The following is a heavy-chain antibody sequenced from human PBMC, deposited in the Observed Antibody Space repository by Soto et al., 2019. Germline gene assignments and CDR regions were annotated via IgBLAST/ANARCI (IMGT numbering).Heavy chain of an antibody. CDR1: GYIFINYW. CDR3: ASLSRLEPRSAFDY. Sequence: GESLKISCKGSGYIFINYWIGWVRQMPGKGLEWMGIIYPGDSDTKYSPSFQGQVTISADKSINTAYLQWSSLKASDTAMYYCASLSRLEPRSAFDYWGQGTLVTVSS. CDR2: IYPGDSDT. J-gene: IGHJ4*02. V-gene: IGHV5-51*01. D-gene: IGHD1-1*01.